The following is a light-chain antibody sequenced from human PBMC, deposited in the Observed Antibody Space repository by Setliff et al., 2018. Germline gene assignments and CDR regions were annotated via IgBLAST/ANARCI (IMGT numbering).Light chain of an antibody. CDR2: DVN. CDR3: SSYTTNSTVV. CDR1: SSDIGGYNY. Sequence: QSALTQPASVSGSPGQSITISCTGSSSDIGGYNYVSWYQQHPGKAPKLMIYDVNERPSGVSNRFSGSKSGNTASLTISGLQAEDEADYYCSSYTTNSTVVIGGGTK. V-gene: IGLV2-14*01. J-gene: IGLJ2*01.